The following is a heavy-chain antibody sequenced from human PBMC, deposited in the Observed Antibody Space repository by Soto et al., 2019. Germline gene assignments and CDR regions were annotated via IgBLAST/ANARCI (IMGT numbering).Heavy chain of an antibody. CDR2: IYYNGST. V-gene: IGHV4-31*03. D-gene: IGHD6-13*01. CDR1: GVTVSSGAYY. CDR3: ARYRFSGSKWSKFDY. J-gene: IGHJ4*02. Sequence: SETLSLTCTVSGVTVSSGAYYWSWIHQHPGKSLEWIGNIYYNGSTYYSPSLKSRVVISLDTSNNHFSLSLTSVTAADTAVYYCARYRFSGSKWSKFDYWGQGTLVTVSS.